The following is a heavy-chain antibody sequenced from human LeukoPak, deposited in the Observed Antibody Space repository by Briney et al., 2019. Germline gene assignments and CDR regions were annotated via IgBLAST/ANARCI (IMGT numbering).Heavy chain of an antibody. J-gene: IGHJ4*02. Sequence: GGSLRLSCAASGFTFSNYGMHWVRQAPGKGLEWVAVISYDGSNKYYADSVKGRFTISRDNSKNTPYLQMNSLRAEDTAVYYCAKDRGYSSSWYEGYYFDYWGQGTLVTVSS. CDR1: GFTFSNYG. CDR2: ISYDGSNK. CDR3: AKDRGYSSSWYEGYYFDY. D-gene: IGHD6-13*01. V-gene: IGHV3-30*18.